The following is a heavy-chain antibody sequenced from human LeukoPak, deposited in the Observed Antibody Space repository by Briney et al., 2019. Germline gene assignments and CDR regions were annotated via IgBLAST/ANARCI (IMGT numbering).Heavy chain of an antibody. D-gene: IGHD2-2*02. CDR3: ARVYPERYYFDY. V-gene: IGHV1-69*01. CDR1: GGTFSSYA. J-gene: IGHJ4*02. CDR2: IIPIFGTA. Sequence: SVKVSCKASGGTFSSYAISWVRQAPGQGLEWMGGIIPIFGTANYAQKFQGRVTITADESTSTAYMELSSLRSGDTAVYYCARVYPERYYFDYWGQGTLVTVSS.